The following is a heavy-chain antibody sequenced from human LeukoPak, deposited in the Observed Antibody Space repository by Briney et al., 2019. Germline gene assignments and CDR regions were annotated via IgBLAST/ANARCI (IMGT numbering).Heavy chain of an antibody. CDR3: ARDRYCSGGSCYSTYYYYYYMDV. Sequence: SETLSLTCTVSGGSISSYYWSWIRQPAGKGLEWIGRIYTSGSTNYNPSLKSRVTMSVDTSKNQFSLKLSSVTAADTAVYYCARDRYCSGGSCYSTYYYYYYMDVWGKGTTVTVSS. J-gene: IGHJ6*03. CDR1: GGSISSYY. D-gene: IGHD2-15*01. V-gene: IGHV4-4*07. CDR2: IYTSGST.